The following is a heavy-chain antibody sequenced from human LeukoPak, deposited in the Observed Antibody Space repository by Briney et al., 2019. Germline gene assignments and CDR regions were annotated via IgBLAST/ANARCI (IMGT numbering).Heavy chain of an antibody. CDR1: GFSVSNNY. D-gene: IGHD1-26*01. CDR3: AKGYSASPRDYFDY. CDR2: IYSGGST. Sequence: PGGSLRLSCAASGFSVSNNYMSWVRQAPGKGLEWVSVIYSGGSTFYADSVKGRFTISRDNSKNTLYLQMNSLRAEDTAVYYCAKGYSASPRDYFDYWGQGTLVTVSS. J-gene: IGHJ4*02. V-gene: IGHV3-66*01.